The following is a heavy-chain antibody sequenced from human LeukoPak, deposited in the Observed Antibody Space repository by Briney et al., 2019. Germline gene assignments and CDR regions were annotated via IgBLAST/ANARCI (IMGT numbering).Heavy chain of an antibody. Sequence: GGSLRLSCAASGFTFSSYRMHWVRQAPGKGLVWVSRINSDGSSTSYADSVKGRFTISRDDSKNTLSLQMNSLRVEDTAVYYCARDLAWGAFDYWGQGTLVTVSS. D-gene: IGHD7-27*01. CDR3: ARDLAWGAFDY. J-gene: IGHJ4*02. V-gene: IGHV3-74*01. CDR2: INSDGSST. CDR1: GFTFSSYR.